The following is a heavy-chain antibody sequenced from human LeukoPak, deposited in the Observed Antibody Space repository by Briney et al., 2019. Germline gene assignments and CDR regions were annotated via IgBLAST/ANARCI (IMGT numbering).Heavy chain of an antibody. CDR3: ARLHLTASLAAVYFDY. J-gene: IGHJ4*02. V-gene: IGHV5-51*01. Sequence: GESLKISCKGSGYSFTNYWIGWVRQMPGKGLEWMGIIYPGDSDTRYSSSFQGQVTISADKSISTASLQWSSLKASDTAMYYCARLHLTASLAAVYFDYWGQGTLVTVSS. D-gene: IGHD2-21*02. CDR2: IYPGDSDT. CDR1: GYSFTNYW.